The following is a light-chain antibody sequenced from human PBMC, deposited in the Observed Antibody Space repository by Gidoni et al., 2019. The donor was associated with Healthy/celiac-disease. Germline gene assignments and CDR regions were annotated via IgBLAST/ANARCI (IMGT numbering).Light chain of an antibody. CDR2: GAS. CDR3: KQYNNWWT. V-gene: IGKV3-15*01. J-gene: IGKJ1*01. Sequence: EIVMTQSPATLSVSPGERATLACRASQSVSSNLTWYQQKPGQAPRLLIYGASTRATGIPARFSGSGSGTELTFTISSLQSEDFAVYYCKQYNNWWTFGQGTKVEIK. CDR1: QSVSSN.